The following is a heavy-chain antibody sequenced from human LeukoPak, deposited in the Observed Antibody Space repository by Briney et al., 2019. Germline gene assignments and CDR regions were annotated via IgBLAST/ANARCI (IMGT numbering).Heavy chain of an antibody. V-gene: IGHV3-73*01. CDR2: IDKKDKGYATAT. CDR1: GFTFSGSA. Sequence: GGSLRLSCAASGFTFSGSAIHWVRQSSGKGLEWVGQIDKKDKGYATATAYAASVKGRFTISRDDSINTAYLQMKSLKTEDTALYYSTRDTGTYNWFDPWGQGTLVTVSS. CDR3: TRDTGTYNWFDP. J-gene: IGHJ5*02. D-gene: IGHD1-26*01.